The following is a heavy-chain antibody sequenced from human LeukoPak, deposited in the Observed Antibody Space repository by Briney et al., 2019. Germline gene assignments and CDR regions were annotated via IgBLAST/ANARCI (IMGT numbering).Heavy chain of an antibody. V-gene: IGHV1-2*02. CDR2: INPNSGGT. CDR1: GYTFTGYY. D-gene: IGHD2-15*01. CDR3: ARDAGYCSGGSCYPPGLGWFDP. Sequence: GASVKVSCKASGYTFTGYYMHWVRQAPGQGLEWMGWINPNSGGTNYAQKFQGRVTTTRDTSISTAYMELSRLRSDDTAVYYCARDAGYCSGGSCYPPGLGWFDPRGQGTLVTVSS. J-gene: IGHJ5*02.